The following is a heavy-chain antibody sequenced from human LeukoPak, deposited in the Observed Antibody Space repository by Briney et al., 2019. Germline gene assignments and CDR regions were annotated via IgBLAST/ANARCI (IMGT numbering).Heavy chain of an antibody. CDR1: GFTFSSYG. CDR3: ARPKGWNDNWFDP. J-gene: IGHJ5*02. CDR2: ISHDGSNK. Sequence: GPLRLSCAASGFTFSSYGMHWVRQAPGKGLEWVAVISHDGSNKYYADSVKGRFTISRDNAKNTVYLQMNSLRAEDTAVYYCARPKGWNDNWFDPWGQGTLVTVSS. V-gene: IGHV3-30*03. D-gene: IGHD1-1*01.